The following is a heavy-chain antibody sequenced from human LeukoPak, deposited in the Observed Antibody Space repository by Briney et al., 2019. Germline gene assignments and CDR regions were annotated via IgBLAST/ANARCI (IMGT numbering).Heavy chain of an antibody. CDR1: GGSISSSSYY. Sequence: SETLSLTCTVSGGSISSSSYYWGWIRQPPGKGLEWIGSIYYSGSTYYNPSLKSRVTISVDTSKNQFSLKLSSVTAADTAVYYCARPWYYYGSGSYYYHWGQGTLVTVSS. CDR2: IYYSGST. CDR3: ARPWYYYGSGSYYYH. V-gene: IGHV4-39*07. D-gene: IGHD3-10*01. J-gene: IGHJ5*02.